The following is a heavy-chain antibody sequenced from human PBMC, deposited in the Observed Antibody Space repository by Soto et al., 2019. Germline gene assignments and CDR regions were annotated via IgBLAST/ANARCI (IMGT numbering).Heavy chain of an antibody. CDR2: IYSGGST. J-gene: IGHJ6*02. Sequence: ESGGGLIQPGGSLRLSCAASGFTVSSNYMSWVRQAPGKGLEWVSVIYSGGSTYYADSVKGRFTISRDNSKNTLYLQMNSLRAEDTAVYYCARDGRGGGYYGMDVWGQGTTVTVSS. V-gene: IGHV3-53*01. D-gene: IGHD3-16*01. CDR1: GFTVSSNY. CDR3: ARDGRGGGYYGMDV.